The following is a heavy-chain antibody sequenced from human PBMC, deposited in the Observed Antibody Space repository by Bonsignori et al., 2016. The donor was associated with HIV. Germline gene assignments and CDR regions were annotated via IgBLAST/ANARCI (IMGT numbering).Heavy chain of an antibody. CDR3: ARELVLLESFDF. D-gene: IGHD1-1*01. V-gene: IGHV4-61*09. Sequence: QVQLQESGPGLVKPSQTLSLTCTVSGDSINSDDYYWTWIRQPAGKGLEWIGHVHTSGSTEVRTLPEESPHHFIRHVQHQFSLNLRSMNAADTAVYYCARELVLLESFDFWGQGXLVTVSA. CDR2: VHTSGST. CDR1: GDSINSDDYY. J-gene: IGHJ4*02.